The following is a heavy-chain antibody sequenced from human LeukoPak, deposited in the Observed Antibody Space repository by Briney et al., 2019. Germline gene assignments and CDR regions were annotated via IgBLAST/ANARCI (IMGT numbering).Heavy chain of an antibody. CDR2: INHSGST. CDR1: GGSFSPYY. J-gene: IGHJ4*02. Sequence: PSETLSLTCAVYGGSFSPYYWSWIRQPPGKGLEWIGEINHSGSTNYNPSLKSRVTISVDTSKTQFSLRLSSVTAADTAVYYCARGGFYCGGDCYADYWGQGTLVTVSS. CDR3: ARGGFYCGGDCYADY. D-gene: IGHD2-21*02. V-gene: IGHV4-34*01.